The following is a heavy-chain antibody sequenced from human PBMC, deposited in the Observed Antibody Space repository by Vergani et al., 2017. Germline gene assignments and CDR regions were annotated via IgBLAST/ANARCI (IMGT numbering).Heavy chain of an antibody. D-gene: IGHD4-23*01. J-gene: IGHJ3*02. CDR1: GFTFSSYA. CDR2: ISYDGRNK. V-gene: IGHV3-30*01. CDR3: ASPHGELSGGNSGSAFDI. Sequence: QVQLVESGGGVVQPGRSLRLSCAASGFTFSSYAMHWVRQAPGKGLEWVAVISYDGRNKYYADSVKGRFTISRDNSKNTLYLQMNSLRAEDTAVYYCASPHGELSGGNSGSAFDIWGQGTMVTVSS.